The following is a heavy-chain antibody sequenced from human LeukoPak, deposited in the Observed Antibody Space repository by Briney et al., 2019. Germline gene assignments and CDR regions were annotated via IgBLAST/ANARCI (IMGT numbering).Heavy chain of an antibody. D-gene: IGHD6-6*01. J-gene: IGHJ3*02. CDR1: GGSISSYY. V-gene: IGHV4-59*08. Sequence: PSETLSLTCTVSGGSISSYYWSWIRQPPGKGLEWIGYIYYSGSTNYNPSLKSRVTISVDTSKNQFSLKLSSVTAADTAVYYCATSSIAAPYDAFDIWGQGTMVTVSS. CDR3: ATSSIAAPYDAFDI. CDR2: IYYSGST.